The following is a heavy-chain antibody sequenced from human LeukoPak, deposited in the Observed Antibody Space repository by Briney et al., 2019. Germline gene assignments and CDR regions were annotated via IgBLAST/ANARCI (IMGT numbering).Heavy chain of an antibody. V-gene: IGHV3-49*04. CDR1: GFTFSDYD. CDR3: SRGAHFDY. Sequence: GGSLRLSCTASGFTFSDYDMSWARQAPGKGLEWVGFIRRKANGGTTEYAASVRGRFTISREDSKSIAYLQMNSLTTEDTAIYYCSRGAHFDYWGQGTLVTVPS. CDR2: IRRKANGGTT. J-gene: IGHJ4*02.